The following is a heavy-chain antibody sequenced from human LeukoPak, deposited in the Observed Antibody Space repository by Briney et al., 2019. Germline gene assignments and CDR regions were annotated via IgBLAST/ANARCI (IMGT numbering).Heavy chain of an antibody. CDR2: ISASGANR. CDR1: GFTLNRYG. Sequence: GGSLRLSCAASGFTLNRYGMSWVRQAPGKGLEWVSGISASGANRYYADSVKGRFTISRDNSRDTLSVQINSLRAEDTAVYYCAKLQSVVIPAAMLGFDYWGQGILVTVSS. V-gene: IGHV3-23*01. CDR3: AKLQSVVIPAAMLGFDY. D-gene: IGHD2-2*01. J-gene: IGHJ4*02.